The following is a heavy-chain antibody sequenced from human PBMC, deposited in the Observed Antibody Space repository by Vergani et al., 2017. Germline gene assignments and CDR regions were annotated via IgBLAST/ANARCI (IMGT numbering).Heavy chain of an antibody. Sequence: EVQLLESGGDLVQPGGSLRLSCAASGFTFIMHAMSWVRQAPGKGLEWVSTLSASDRRTHYADSVKGRFTISRDNSKRMLYLQMNSLRTEDTAVYYCARPSGSYYYYYYMDVWGKGTTVTVSS. CDR1: GFTFIMHA. D-gene: IGHD1-26*01. CDR2: LSASDRRT. CDR3: ARPSGSYYYYYYMDV. V-gene: IGHV3-23*01. J-gene: IGHJ6*03.